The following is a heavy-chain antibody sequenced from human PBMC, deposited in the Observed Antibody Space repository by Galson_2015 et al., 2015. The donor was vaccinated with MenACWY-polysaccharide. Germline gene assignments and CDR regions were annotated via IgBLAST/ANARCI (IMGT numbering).Heavy chain of an antibody. CDR3: ARGVGARSRFGL. CDR2: INHSGST. J-gene: IGHJ5*02. V-gene: IGHV4-34*01. Sequence: LEWIGEINHSGSTSCNPSLKSRVTISVDTSKNQFSLILSSVTAADTAVYYCARGVGARSRFGLWGQGTLVTVSS. D-gene: IGHD1-26*01.